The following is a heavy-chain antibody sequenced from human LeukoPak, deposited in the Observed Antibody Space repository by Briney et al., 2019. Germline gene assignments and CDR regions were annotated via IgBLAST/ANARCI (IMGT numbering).Heavy chain of an antibody. CDR3: ARENTGSCSSTSCYGWFDP. CDR2: IYNSGST. CDR1: GGSISSYY. V-gene: IGHV4-4*07. Sequence: PSQTLSLTCTVSGGSISSYYWSWLRQPAGKGLEWIGRIYNSGSTNYNPSLKSRVTMSGDTSKNQFSLKLSSVTAADTAVYYCARENTGSCSSTSCYGWFDPWGQGTLVTVSS. D-gene: IGHD2-2*01. J-gene: IGHJ5*02.